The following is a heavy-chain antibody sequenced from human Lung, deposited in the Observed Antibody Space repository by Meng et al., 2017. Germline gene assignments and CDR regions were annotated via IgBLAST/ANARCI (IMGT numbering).Heavy chain of an antibody. J-gene: IGHJ5*02. D-gene: IGHD3-10*01. V-gene: IGHV4-4*03. CDR2: IYHSGRT. CDR1: CGDVRSGHW. Sequence: GHVQVPAPGGGNHPRPRSPPCACPCGDVRSGHWWSLVRQPPGKGLEWIGEIYHSGRTNYNPSLKSRVTISVDESKNQFSLKLSSVTAADTAVYYCARGSITMVRGVSVFDPWGQGTLVTVSS. CDR3: ARGSITMVRGVSVFDP.